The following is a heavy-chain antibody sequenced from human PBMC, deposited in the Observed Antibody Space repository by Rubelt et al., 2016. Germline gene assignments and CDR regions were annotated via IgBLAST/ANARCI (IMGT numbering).Heavy chain of an antibody. V-gene: IGHV3-33*01. CDR1: GFTFSSCG. D-gene: IGHD3-16*01. CDR3: ARDGVDY. Sequence: GGGVVQPGRSLRLSCAASGFTFSSCGMHWVRQAPGKGLEWVAVIWYDGSNKYYADSVKGRFTISRDNSKNTLYLQMNSLTVDDTAVYYCARDGVDYWGQGTLVTVSS. CDR2: IWYDGSNK. J-gene: IGHJ4*02.